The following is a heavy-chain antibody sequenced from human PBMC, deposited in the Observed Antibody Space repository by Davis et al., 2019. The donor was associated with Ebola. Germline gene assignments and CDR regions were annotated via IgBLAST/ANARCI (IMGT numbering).Heavy chain of an antibody. Sequence: GESLKISCAASGFTFSSYAMHWVRQAPGKGLEWVAVISYDGSNKYYADSVKGRFTISRDNSKNTLYLQMNSLRAEDTAVYYCVKAPGRDYGDVFDYWGQGTLVTVSS. CDR2: ISYDGSNK. V-gene: IGHV3-30-3*01. CDR1: GFTFSSYA. CDR3: VKAPGRDYGDVFDY. D-gene: IGHD4-17*01. J-gene: IGHJ4*02.